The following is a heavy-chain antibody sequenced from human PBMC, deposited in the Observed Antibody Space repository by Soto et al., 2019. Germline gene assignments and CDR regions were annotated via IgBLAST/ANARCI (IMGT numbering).Heavy chain of an antibody. CDR2: INAGKGDT. D-gene: IGHD1-7*01. Sequence: APVKGSRQASGYTLTNHAFHWVRQAPGQGLEWMGWINAGKGDTKYPQRFQGRVTITRDTSASTAYMELSSLRSEDTAVYYCARNILGGTTDYWGPGTLVTVSS. CDR3: ARNILGGTTDY. CDR1: GYTLTNHA. J-gene: IGHJ4*02. V-gene: IGHV1-3*01.